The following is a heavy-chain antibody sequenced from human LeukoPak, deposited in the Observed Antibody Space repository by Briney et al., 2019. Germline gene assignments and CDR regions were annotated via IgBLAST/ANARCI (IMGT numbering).Heavy chain of an antibody. CDR1: GYTFTSYG. CDR2: ISAYNGNT. D-gene: IGHD6-19*01. CDR3: ARDSSGWYSYYYYGMDV. V-gene: IGHV1-18*01. Sequence: ASVTVSCNASGYTFTSYGISWVRQAPGQGLEWMGWISAYNGNTNYAQKLQGRVTMTTDTSTSTAYMELRSLRSDDTAVYYCARDSSGWYSYYYYGMDVWGQGTTVTVSS. J-gene: IGHJ6*02.